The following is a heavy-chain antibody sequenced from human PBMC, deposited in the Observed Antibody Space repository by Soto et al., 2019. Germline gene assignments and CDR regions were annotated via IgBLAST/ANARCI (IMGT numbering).Heavy chain of an antibody. V-gene: IGHV3-23*01. Sequence: PGGSLRLSCAASGFTFSSHAMGWLRQAPGTEPEWVAFVDGSGADTSYADSVKGRFTISRDNSDNLLFLHMNSLRAEDTGRYFCAKEIFAAAYAATSAFDLWGQGTLVTVSS. CDR1: GFTFSSHA. CDR2: VDGSGADT. CDR3: AKEIFAAAYAATSAFDL. D-gene: IGHD2-8*01. J-gene: IGHJ4*02.